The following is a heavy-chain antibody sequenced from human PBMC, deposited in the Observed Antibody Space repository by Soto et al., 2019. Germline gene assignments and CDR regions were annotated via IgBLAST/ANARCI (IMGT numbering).Heavy chain of an antibody. J-gene: IGHJ6*02. V-gene: IGHV3-53*01. D-gene: IGHD3-3*01. CDR2: IYSGGST. CDR1: GFTVSSNY. CDR3: ARDGGRDFWSGYWSGGMDV. Sequence: GGSLRLSCAASGFTVSSNYMSWVRQAPGKGLEWVSVIYSGGSTYYADSVKGRFTISRDNSKNTLYLQMNSLRAEDTAVYYCARDGGRDFWSGYWSGGMDVWGQGTTVTVSS.